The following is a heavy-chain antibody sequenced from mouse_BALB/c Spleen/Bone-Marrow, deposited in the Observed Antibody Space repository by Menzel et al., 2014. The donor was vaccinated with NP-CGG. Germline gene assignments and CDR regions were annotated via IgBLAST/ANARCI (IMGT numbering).Heavy chain of an antibody. CDR2: INPSNGGT. D-gene: IGHD2-12*01. V-gene: IGHV1S81*02. Sequence: VQGVESGAELVKPGASVKSSCKASGYTFTSYYMCWVKQRPGQGLEWIGEINPSNGGTNFNEKFKSKATLTVDKSSSTAYMSLSSLTSEDSAVYYCTRSRRAMDHWGQGTSVTVSS. CDR3: TRSRRAMDH. CDR1: GYTFTSYY. J-gene: IGHJ4*01.